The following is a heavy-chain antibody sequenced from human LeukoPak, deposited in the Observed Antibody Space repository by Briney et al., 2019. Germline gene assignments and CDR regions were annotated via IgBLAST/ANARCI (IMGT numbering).Heavy chain of an antibody. CDR1: GYTFTGYY. J-gene: IGHJ4*02. D-gene: IGHD3-22*01. CDR2: INPNSGGT. Sequence: ASVKVSCKASGYTFTGYYMHWVRQAPGQGLEWMGWINPNSGGTNYAQKFQGRVTMTRDTSISTAYMELSRLRSDDTAVYYCARAAYYYDSRGYSIGLGYWGQGTLVTVSS. CDR3: ARAAYYYDSRGYSIGLGY. V-gene: IGHV1-2*02.